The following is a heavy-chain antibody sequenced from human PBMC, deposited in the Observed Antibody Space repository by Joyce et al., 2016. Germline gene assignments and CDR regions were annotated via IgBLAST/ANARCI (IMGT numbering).Heavy chain of an antibody. CDR2: IVTGNGDT. J-gene: IGHJ2*01. D-gene: IGHD2-21*01. CDR1: GYKFTSDG. Sequence: QVLLVQSGAEVKQPGASVKVSCKASGYKFTSDGIHWVRQAPGQGLEWMGWIVTGNGDTKYAQRLQGRATITKDTSAGTAYMELGSLTSEDTAVYYCARDSKLSDTWYFDLWGRGTLVSVSS. V-gene: IGHV1-3*04. CDR3: ARDSKLSDTWYFDL.